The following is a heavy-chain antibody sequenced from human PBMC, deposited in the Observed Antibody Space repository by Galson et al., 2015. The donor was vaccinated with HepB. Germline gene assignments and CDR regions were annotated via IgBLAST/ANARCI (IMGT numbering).Heavy chain of an antibody. CDR3: ANFEGGTSDAFDI. Sequence: SLRLSCAASGFTFSSYGMHWVRQAPGKGLEWVAVISYDGSNKYYADSVKGRFTISRDNSKNTLYLQMNSLRAEDTAVYYCANFEGGTSDAFDIWGQGTMVTVSS. D-gene: IGHD3-16*01. J-gene: IGHJ3*02. CDR1: GFTFSSYG. CDR2: ISYDGSNK. V-gene: IGHV3-30*18.